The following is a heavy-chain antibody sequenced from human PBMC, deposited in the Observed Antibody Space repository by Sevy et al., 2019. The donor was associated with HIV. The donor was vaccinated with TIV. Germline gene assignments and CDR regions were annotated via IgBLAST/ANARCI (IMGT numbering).Heavy chain of an antibody. V-gene: IGHV3-30*18. J-gene: IGHJ4*02. CDR2: LSHDISNE. CDR3: AKANIAAPPRGSDDFDY. Sequence: GGSLRLSCAASGFTFSTYGMHWVRQAPGKGLEWVAVLSHDISNEYYADSVKGRFTISRDNSKNTLYLQMSSLRPEDTALYYCAKANIAAPPRGSDDFDYWGQGTLVIVSS. CDR1: GFTFSTYG. D-gene: IGHD6-6*01.